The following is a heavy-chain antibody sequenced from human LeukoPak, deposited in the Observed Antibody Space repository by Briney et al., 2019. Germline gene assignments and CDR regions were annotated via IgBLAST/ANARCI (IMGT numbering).Heavy chain of an antibody. J-gene: IGHJ4*02. Sequence: GGSLRLSCAASEFTFSSYAMSWVRQAPGKGLEWVSVVSSGASSTYYADSVKGRFTISRDNSKNTLYLQMNSLRAEDTAVFYCARDQYDTWSRRGNFDSWGQGTLVIVSS. D-gene: IGHD3/OR15-3a*01. CDR3: ARDQYDTWSRRGNFDS. V-gene: IGHV3-23*01. CDR1: EFTFSSYA. CDR2: VSSGASST.